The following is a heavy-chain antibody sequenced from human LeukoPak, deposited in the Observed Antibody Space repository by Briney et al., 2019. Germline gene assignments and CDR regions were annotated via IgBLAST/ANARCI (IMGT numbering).Heavy chain of an antibody. J-gene: IGHJ4*02. Sequence: SETLSLTCAVYGGSFSGYYWSWIRQPPGKGLEWIGEINHSGSTDYNPSLKSRVTISVDTSKNQFSLKLSSVTAADTAVYYCARDSGSYYWFDYWGQGTLVTVSS. CDR2: INHSGST. CDR1: GGSFSGYY. V-gene: IGHV4-34*01. D-gene: IGHD1-26*01. CDR3: ARDSGSYYWFDY.